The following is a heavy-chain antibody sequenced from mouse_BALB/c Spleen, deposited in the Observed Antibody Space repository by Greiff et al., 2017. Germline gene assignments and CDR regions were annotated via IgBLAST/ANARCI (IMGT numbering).Heavy chain of an antibody. CDR1: GFTFSSFG. J-gene: IGHJ3*01. D-gene: IGHD4-1*01. CDR3: ARSNWDGGWFAY. Sequence: EVKVVESGGGLVQPGGSRKLSCAASGFTFSSFGMHWVRQAPEKGLEWVAYISSGSSTIYYADTVKGRFTISRDNPKNTLFLQMTSLRSEDTAMYYCARSNWDGGWFAYWGQGTLVTVSA. CDR2: ISSGSSTI. V-gene: IGHV5-17*02.